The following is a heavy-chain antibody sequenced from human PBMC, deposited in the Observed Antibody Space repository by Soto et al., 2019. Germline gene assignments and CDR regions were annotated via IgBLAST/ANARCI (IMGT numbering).Heavy chain of an antibody. J-gene: IGHJ4*02. CDR2: IIPIFGTA. V-gene: IGHV1-69*13. Sequence: GASVKVSCKASGGTFSSYAISWVRQAPGQGLEWMGGIIPIFGTANYAQKFQGRVTITADESTCTAYMELSSLRSEDTAVYYCARIDSSGDPGYWGQGTLVTVSS. D-gene: IGHD3-22*01. CDR3: ARIDSSGDPGY. CDR1: GGTFSSYA.